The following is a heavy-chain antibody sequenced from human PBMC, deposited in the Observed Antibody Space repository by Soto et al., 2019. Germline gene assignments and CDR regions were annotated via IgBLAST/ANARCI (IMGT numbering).Heavy chain of an antibody. CDR1: GGSISSSSYY. V-gene: IGHV4-39*01. D-gene: IGHD2-15*01. J-gene: IGHJ4*02. CDR3: ASVHLVVVVAATGYYFDY. Sequence: QLQLQESGPGLVKPSETLSLTCTVSGGSISSSSYYWGWIRQPPGKGLEWIGSIYYSGSTYYNPSLKSRVTISVDTSKNQFSLKLSSVTAADTAVYYCASVHLVVVVAATGYYFDYWGQGTLVTVSS. CDR2: IYYSGST.